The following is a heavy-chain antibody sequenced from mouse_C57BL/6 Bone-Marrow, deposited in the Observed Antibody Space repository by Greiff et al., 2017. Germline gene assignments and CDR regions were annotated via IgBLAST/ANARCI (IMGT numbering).Heavy chain of an antibody. CDR3: ARKTIYYDYVDFDY. V-gene: IGHV1-19*01. CDR2: INPYNGGT. D-gene: IGHD2-4*01. J-gene: IGHJ2*01. Sequence: EVQLQQSGPVLVKPGASVKMSCKASGYTFTDYYMNWVKQSHGKSLEWIGVINPYNGGTSYNQKFKGKATLTVDKSSSTAYMELNSLTSEDSAVYYCARKTIYYDYVDFDYWGQGTTLTVSS. CDR1: GYTFTDYY.